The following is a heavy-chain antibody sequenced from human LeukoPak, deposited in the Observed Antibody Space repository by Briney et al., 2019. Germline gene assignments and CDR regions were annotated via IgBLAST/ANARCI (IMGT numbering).Heavy chain of an antibody. V-gene: IGHV4-4*09. CDR2: VYPSGPT. Sequence: SETLSLTCTVSGDSFSNYYWSWVRQPPGKGLGWIGNVYPSGPTNYNPALKSRVTISADTSKKHFSLKMSSVTAADTAVYYCARNIWGLDLWGQGTMVTVSS. J-gene: IGHJ3*01. CDR1: GDSFSNYY. CDR3: ARNIWGLDL. D-gene: IGHD2-21*01.